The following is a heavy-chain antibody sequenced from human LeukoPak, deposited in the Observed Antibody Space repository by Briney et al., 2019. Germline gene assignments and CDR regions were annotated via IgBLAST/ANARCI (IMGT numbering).Heavy chain of an antibody. CDR3: ASLDYVSYGMDV. D-gene: IGHD3-16*01. Sequence: ASVKVSCKASGYTFTSYGISWVRQAPGQGLEWMGWISAYNGNTNYAQKLQGRVTMTTDTSTSTAYVELRSLRSDDTAVYYCASLDYVSYGMDVWAKGPRSPSP. V-gene: IGHV1-18*01. CDR2: ISAYNGNT. J-gene: IGHJ6*02. CDR1: GYTFTSYG.